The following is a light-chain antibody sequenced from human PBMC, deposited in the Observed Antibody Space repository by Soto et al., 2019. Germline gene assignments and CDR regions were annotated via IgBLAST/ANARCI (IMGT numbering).Light chain of an antibody. CDR2: KAS. CDR1: QSISSW. CDR3: QQYNSYPLT. V-gene: IGKV1-5*03. Sequence: DIQMTQSPSTLSASVVDRVTITCRASQSISSWLAWYQQKPGKAPNLLIYKASSLESGVPSRFSGSGSGTDFTLTISSLQPDDFATYYCQQYNSYPLTFGGGTKVEIK. J-gene: IGKJ4*01.